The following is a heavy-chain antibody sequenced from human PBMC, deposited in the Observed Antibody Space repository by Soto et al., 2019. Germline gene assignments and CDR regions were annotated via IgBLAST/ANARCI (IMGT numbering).Heavy chain of an antibody. V-gene: IGHV1-69*02. CDR2: INPVLSMS. D-gene: IGHD3-10*01. J-gene: IGHJ4*02. CDR3: ATSYGSGYRAFDY. Sequence: QVQLVQSGAEVKRPGSSVKVSCKASGDTFAFHSINWVRQAPGLGLEWMGRINPVLSMSNYAQRYQGRVTMTADKSTSTAYMVLSSLISEDTAIYYCATSYGSGYRAFDYWGQGALVTVSS. CDR1: GDTFAFHS.